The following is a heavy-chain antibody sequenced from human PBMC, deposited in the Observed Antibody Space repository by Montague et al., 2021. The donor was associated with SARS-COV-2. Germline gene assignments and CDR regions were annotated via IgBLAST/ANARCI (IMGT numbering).Heavy chain of an antibody. V-gene: IGHV4-34*01. Sequence: SETLSLTCAASGGSFSGFYWSWVRQSPGKGLEWIGDVNHSESTNYNPSLKGRVTISVDRSKNQFSLRLRSVTAADTAAYYCARGRGLYDESSGGLYYMDVWGEGTTVTVSS. D-gene: IGHD3-22*01. CDR2: VNHSEST. CDR1: GGSFSGFY. CDR3: ARGRGLYDESSGGLYYMDV. J-gene: IGHJ6*03.